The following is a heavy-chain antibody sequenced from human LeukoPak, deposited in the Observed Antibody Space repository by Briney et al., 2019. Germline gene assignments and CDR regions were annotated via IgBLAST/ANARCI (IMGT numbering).Heavy chain of an antibody. CDR2: ISSSSSYI. D-gene: IGHD3-16*01. V-gene: IGHV3-21*01. Sequence: GGSLRLSCAASEFTFKTYTMHWVHQAPGMGLEWVSSISSSSSYIFYADSVKGRFTISRDNAKNSLYLQMSSLRAEDAAVYYCAREGGYQYYYAMDVWGQGTTVTVSS. CDR1: EFTFKTYT. CDR3: AREGGYQYYYAMDV. J-gene: IGHJ6*02.